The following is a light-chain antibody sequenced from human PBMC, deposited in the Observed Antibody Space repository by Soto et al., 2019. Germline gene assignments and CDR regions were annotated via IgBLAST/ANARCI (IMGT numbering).Light chain of an antibody. CDR2: AAS. CDR3: HQDNCFPYS. Sequence: DIQMTQSPSSVSASVGDRVTITCRASQGISSWLAWYQQKPGKAPKLLIYAASSLQSGGPSRFSGSESGPDFTLTISGLQPEDLATYYCHQDNCFPYSFGRGTKLDIK. V-gene: IGKV1D-12*01. J-gene: IGKJ2*01. CDR1: QGISSW.